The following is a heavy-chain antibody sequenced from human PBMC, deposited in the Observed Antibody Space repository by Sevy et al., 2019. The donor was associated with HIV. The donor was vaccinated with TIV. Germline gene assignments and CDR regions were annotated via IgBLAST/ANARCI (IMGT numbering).Heavy chain of an antibody. CDR1: GFTFSTYA. D-gene: IGHD3-22*01. Sequence: GGSLRLSCAASGFTFSTYAMSWVRQAPGKGLEWVSVISGSGGDTYYADSVKGRFTISRDNSKNTLYLQMNSLRAEDTAVYYCAKDASYYDSSGYSMSQWYYGMDVWGQGTTVTVSS. J-gene: IGHJ6*02. V-gene: IGHV3-23*01. CDR2: ISGSGGDT. CDR3: AKDASYYDSSGYSMSQWYYGMDV.